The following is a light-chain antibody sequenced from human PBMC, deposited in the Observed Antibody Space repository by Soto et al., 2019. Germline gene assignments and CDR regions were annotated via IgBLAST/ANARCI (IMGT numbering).Light chain of an antibody. CDR2: EVS. Sequence: QSALTQPASVSGSPGQSITISCTGTSSDIGGYDYVSWYQQHPGKVPKLMIFEVSNRPSWVSYRFSGSKSGNTASLTISGLQAEDEADYYCSSYTGSSTLYVFGTGTKLTVL. CDR1: SSDIGGYDY. V-gene: IGLV2-14*01. CDR3: SSYTGSSTLYV. J-gene: IGLJ1*01.